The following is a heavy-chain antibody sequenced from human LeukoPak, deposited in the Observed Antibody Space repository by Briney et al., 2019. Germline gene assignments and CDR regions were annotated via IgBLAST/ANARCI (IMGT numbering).Heavy chain of an antibody. J-gene: IGHJ5*02. CDR2: IKSKSDGGTT. V-gene: IGHV3-15*01. D-gene: IGHD4-11*01. CDR1: GFTLSNAW. Sequence: GGSLRLSCAASGFTLSNAWMSWVRQAPGKGLEWVGRIKSKSDGGTTDYAAPVEGRFAISRDDSKSTLYLQMNSLKTEDTAVYYCTTLDFSNGLFDPWGQGALVTVSS. CDR3: TTLDFSNGLFDP.